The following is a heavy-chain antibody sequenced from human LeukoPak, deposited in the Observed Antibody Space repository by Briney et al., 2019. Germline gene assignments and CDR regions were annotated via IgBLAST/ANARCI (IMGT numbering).Heavy chain of an antibody. CDR2: INPNSGGT. Sequence: GASVKVSCKASGYTFTGYYMHWVRQAPGQGLEWMGWINPNSGGTNYAQKFQGRVTMTRDTSINTAYMELSRLRSDDTAVYYCARVKKGRGREGQFPRYYYAMDVWGQGTTVTVSS. D-gene: IGHD1-26*01. CDR3: ARVKKGRGREGQFPRYYYAMDV. J-gene: IGHJ6*02. V-gene: IGHV1-2*02. CDR1: GYTFTGYY.